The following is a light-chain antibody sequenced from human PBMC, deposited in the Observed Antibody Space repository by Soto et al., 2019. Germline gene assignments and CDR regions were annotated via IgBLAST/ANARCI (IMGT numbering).Light chain of an antibody. V-gene: IGKV3-11*01. Sequence: EIVMTQSPATLSVSPGERATLSCRASQSVSSNLAWYQQKPGQAPRLLIYGASNRATGIPARFSGSGSGTDFTLTISSLEPEDFAVYYCQQRSNWPPKITFGQGTRLEIK. CDR2: GAS. CDR3: QQRSNWPPKIT. J-gene: IGKJ5*01. CDR1: QSVSSN.